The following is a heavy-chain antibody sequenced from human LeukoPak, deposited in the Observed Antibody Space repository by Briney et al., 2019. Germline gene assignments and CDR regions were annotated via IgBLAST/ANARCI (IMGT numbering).Heavy chain of an antibody. CDR2: ISAYNGNT. V-gene: IGHV1-18*01. CDR3: ARTPLWVAAAGTWLDY. D-gene: IGHD6-13*01. Sequence: GASVKVSCKASGYTFTSYGISWVRQAPGQGLEWMGWISAYNGNTNYAQKLQGRVTMTTDTSTSTAYMELRSLRSDDTAVYYCARTPLWVAAAGTWLDYWGQGTLVTVSS. CDR1: GYTFTSYG. J-gene: IGHJ4*02.